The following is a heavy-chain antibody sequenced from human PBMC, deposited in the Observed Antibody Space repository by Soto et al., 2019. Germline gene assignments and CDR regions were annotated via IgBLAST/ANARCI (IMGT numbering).Heavy chain of an antibody. Sequence: ASVKVSCKASGYTFTSYGISWVRQAPGQGLEWVGWISAYNGNTNYAQKLQGRVTMTTDTSTSTAYMELRSLRSDDTAVYYCARDLLDIVVVPAASSAFDIWGQGTMVTVSS. CDR3: ARDLLDIVVVPAASSAFDI. V-gene: IGHV1-18*01. J-gene: IGHJ3*02. D-gene: IGHD2-2*03. CDR2: ISAYNGNT. CDR1: GYTFTSYG.